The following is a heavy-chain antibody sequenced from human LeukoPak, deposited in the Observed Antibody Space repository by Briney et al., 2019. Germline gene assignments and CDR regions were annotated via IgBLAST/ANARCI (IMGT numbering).Heavy chain of an antibody. CDR2: VSRGGAST. CDR1: KFIFTTYT. CDR3: AKDSYGLDV. Sequence: EGSLRLSCAVSKFIFTTYTMTWVRQAPGKGLEWVSSVSRGGASTYYADSVKGRFTISRDSSNNTVYLQMRSLRAEDTAVYYCAKDSYGLDVWGQGTTVSVSS. V-gene: IGHV3-23*01. J-gene: IGHJ6*02.